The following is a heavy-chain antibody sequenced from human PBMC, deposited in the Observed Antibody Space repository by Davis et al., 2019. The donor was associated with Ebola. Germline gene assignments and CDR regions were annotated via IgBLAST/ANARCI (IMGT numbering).Heavy chain of an antibody. CDR3: AKGKVLADY. J-gene: IGHJ4*02. CDR1: GFTFSSYG. Sequence: PGGSLRLSCAASGFTFSSYGMHWVRQAPGKGLEWVAVISYDGSNKYYADSVKGRFTISRDNAKNTLYLQMNSLRAEDTAVYYCAKGKVLADYWGQGTLVTVSS. CDR2: ISYDGSNK. V-gene: IGHV3-30*18.